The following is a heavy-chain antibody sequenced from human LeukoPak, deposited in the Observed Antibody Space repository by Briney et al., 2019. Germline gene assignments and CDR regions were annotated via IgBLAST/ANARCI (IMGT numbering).Heavy chain of an antibody. V-gene: IGHV4-34*01. CDR1: GGSFSGYY. Sequence: SETLSLTCAVYGGSFSGYYWSWIRQPPGKGLEWIGEINHSGSTNYNPSLKSRVTISVDTSKNQFSLKLSSVTAADTAVYYCARHESSIFYYGSGSYNYFDYWGQGTLVTISS. J-gene: IGHJ4*02. D-gene: IGHD3-10*01. CDR3: ARHESSIFYYGSGSYNYFDY. CDR2: INHSGST.